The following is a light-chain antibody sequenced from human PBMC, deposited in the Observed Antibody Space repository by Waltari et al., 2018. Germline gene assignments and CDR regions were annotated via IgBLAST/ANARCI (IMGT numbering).Light chain of an antibody. J-gene: IGLJ2*01. CDR1: TSYVADYNY. V-gene: IGLV2-14*01. CDR3: CSYSHTDHIL. Sequence: QSALTQPASVSGSPGQSITLSCTGTTSYVADYNYASWYQQHPGAAPQLMIYAVTNRPSGVSSRFSGSKSRYPASLTTPALQADDDADYLCCSYSHTDHILFGGGTRLTVL. CDR2: AVT.